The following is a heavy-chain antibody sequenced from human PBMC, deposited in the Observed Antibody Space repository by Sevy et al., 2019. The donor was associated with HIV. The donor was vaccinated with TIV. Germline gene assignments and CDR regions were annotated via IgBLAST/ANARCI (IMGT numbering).Heavy chain of an antibody. CDR3: ARDGGYDSRGYDLSNY. V-gene: IGHV3-30-3*01. D-gene: IGHD3-22*01. Sequence: GGSLRLSCAASGFTFTTYAMHWVRQAPGKGLEWVAVISYDGSNKYYADSVKGRFTISRDSSKNTLYLQMNSLRAEDTAVYFCARDGGYDSRGYDLSNYWGQGTLVTVSS. CDR1: GFTFTTYA. J-gene: IGHJ4*02. CDR2: ISYDGSNK.